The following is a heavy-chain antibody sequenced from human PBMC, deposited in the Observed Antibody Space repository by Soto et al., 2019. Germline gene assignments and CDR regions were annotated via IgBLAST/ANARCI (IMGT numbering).Heavy chain of an antibody. J-gene: IGHJ4*02. CDR1: GFIFSQYV. CDR3: AREGDGPYDFWSGYYVH. D-gene: IGHD3-3*01. V-gene: IGHV3-30-3*01. CDR2: ISYDATNQ. Sequence: QVQLVESGGGVVQPGRSLRLSCAASGFIFSQYVMHWVRQAPGKGLEWVAIISYDATNQYYADSVRGRFTISRDNSNSTVYLQMNRLSAEDTAVYYCAREGDGPYDFWSGYYVHWGQGTLVTVSS.